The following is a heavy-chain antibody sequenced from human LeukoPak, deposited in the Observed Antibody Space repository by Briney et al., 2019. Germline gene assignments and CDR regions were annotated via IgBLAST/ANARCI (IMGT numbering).Heavy chain of an antibody. J-gene: IGHJ3*02. CDR2: IYYSGST. CDR3: ARPVIAAAFDAFDI. Sequence: KSSETLSLTCTVSGGSISSSSYYWGWIRQPPGKGLEWIGSIYYSGSTYYNPSLKSRVTISVDTSKNQFSLKLSSVTAADTAVYYCARPVIAAAFDAFDIWCQGTMVTVSS. V-gene: IGHV4-39*07. D-gene: IGHD6-13*01. CDR1: GGSISSSSYY.